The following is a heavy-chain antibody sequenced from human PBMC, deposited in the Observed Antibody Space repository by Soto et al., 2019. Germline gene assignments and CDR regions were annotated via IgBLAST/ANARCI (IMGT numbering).Heavy chain of an antibody. Sequence: SETLSLTCAVYGGSFSGYYWSWIRQPPGKGLEWIGEINHSGSTNYNPSLKSRVTISVDMSKNQFSLKLSSVTAADTAVYYCARLSMIVVYWGQGTLVTVSS. V-gene: IGHV4-34*01. CDR3: ARLSMIVVY. CDR1: GGSFSGYY. J-gene: IGHJ4*02. CDR2: INHSGST. D-gene: IGHD3-22*01.